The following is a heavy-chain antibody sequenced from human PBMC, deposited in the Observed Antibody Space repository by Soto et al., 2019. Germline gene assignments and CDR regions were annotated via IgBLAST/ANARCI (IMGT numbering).Heavy chain of an antibody. CDR2: ISSGGGST. D-gene: IGHD2-15*01. Sequence: EVQLLESGGGLVQPGGSLRLSCVASGLTFSSYAMSWVRQGPGKGLEWVSVISSGGGSTYYADSVKGRFTISRDNSKNTFYLRMNNLRTDDTVVYFCAKYWQEVSGFGMDVWGQGTKVTVSS. CDR3: AKYWQEVSGFGMDV. V-gene: IGHV3-23*01. CDR1: GLTFSSYA. J-gene: IGHJ6*01.